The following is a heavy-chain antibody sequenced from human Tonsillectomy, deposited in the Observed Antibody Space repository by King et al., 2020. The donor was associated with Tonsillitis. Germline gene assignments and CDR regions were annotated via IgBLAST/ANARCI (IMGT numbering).Heavy chain of an antibody. CDR3: ARESPREVGVHSTIWHFDI. V-gene: IGHV1-69*01. D-gene: IGHD1-26*01. CDR2: IIPMIGTP. J-gene: IGHJ3*02. CDR1: GGSFSSFA. Sequence: VQLVESGAEVKKPGSSVKVSCKASGGSFSSFAISWVRQAPGQGLEWMGGIIPMIGTPNHAQKFQARLTITADESASAAYMELSSLRSEDTGVYFCARESPREVGVHSTIWHFDIWGQGTMITVSS.